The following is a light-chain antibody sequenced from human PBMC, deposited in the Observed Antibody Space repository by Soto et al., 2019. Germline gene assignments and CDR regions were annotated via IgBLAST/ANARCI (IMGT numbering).Light chain of an antibody. CDR1: QGIRDD. Sequence: AIQMTQSPSSLSASVGDRVTITCRASQGIRDDLGWYQQKPGKAPKILIYGASSLQSGVPSRFSGSGSGTEFTLTISSLQPDDFATYYCLQDYNYPRTFGQGTKVEF. CDR3: LQDYNYPRT. J-gene: IGKJ1*01. CDR2: GAS. V-gene: IGKV1-6*02.